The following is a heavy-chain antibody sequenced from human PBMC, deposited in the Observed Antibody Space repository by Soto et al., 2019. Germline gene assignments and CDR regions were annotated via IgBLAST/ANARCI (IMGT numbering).Heavy chain of an antibody. J-gene: IGHJ6*02. V-gene: IGHV3-23*01. Sequence: GGSLRLSCAASGFTFSSYAMSWVRQAPGKGLEWVSGISGSGGGTYYADSVKGRFSISRDNSKTTLYLQMNSLRAEDTAVYYCARSVYSNYYYGMDVWGQGTTVTVSS. CDR2: ISGSGGGT. CDR1: GFTFSSYA. D-gene: IGHD4-4*01. CDR3: ARSVYSNYYYGMDV.